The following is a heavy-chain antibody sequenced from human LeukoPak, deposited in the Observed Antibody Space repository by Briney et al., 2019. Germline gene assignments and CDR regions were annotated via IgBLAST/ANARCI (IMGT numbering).Heavy chain of an antibody. CDR2: ISGSGGST. CDR3: AIIPTYSGSYYPRGGY. CDR1: GFTFSSYD. J-gene: IGHJ4*02. D-gene: IGHD1-26*01. V-gene: IGHV3-23*01. Sequence: GGSLTLSCAASGFTFSSYDMSWVRQAPGKGLEWVSAISGSGGSTYYADSVKGRFTISRDNSKHTLYLQMNSLRAEDTAVYYCAIIPTYSGSYYPRGGYWGQGTLVTVSS.